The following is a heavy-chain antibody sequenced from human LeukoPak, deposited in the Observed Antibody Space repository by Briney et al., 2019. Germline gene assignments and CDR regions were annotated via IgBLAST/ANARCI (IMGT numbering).Heavy chain of an antibody. J-gene: IGHJ2*01. D-gene: IGHD2-2*01. CDR2: INHSGST. CDR3: ARVRLSSTSRRGDDWYFDL. V-gene: IGHV4-34*01. Sequence: SETLSLTCAVYGGSFSGYYWSWIRQPPGKGLEWIGEINHSGSTNYNPSLKSRVTISVDTSKNQFSLKLSSVTAADTAEYYCARVRLSSTSRRGDDWYFDLWGRGTLVTVSS. CDR1: GGSFSGYY.